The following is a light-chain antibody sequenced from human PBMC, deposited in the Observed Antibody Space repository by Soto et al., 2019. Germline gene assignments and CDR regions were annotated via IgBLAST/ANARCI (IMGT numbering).Light chain of an antibody. J-gene: IGKJ1*01. CDR1: QSVGRK. Sequence: EIEMTQSPATLSVSPGERATLSCRSSQSVGRKLAWYQQKPGQAPRLLIYDASNRAMGVPARFSGRGSGTALHLAIGSPQSEDVAVRHCQPYDIWPPWTFGQGTKVEI. CDR2: DAS. CDR3: QPYDIWPPWT. V-gene: IGKV3-15*01.